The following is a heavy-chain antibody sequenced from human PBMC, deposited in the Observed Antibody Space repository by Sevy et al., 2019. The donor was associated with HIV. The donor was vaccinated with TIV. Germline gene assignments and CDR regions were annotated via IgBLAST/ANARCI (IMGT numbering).Heavy chain of an antibody. CDR1: GFTFSSYS. V-gene: IGHV3-48*01. CDR2: ISSSSSTI. D-gene: IGHD2-2*01. Sequence: GGSLRLSCAASGFTFSSYSMNWVRQAPGKGLEWVSYISSSSSTIYYADSVKGRFTIASDNAKNSLYLQMNSLGADDTDVYYCAGHIVVVPAAHNWFDPWGQGTLVTVSS. CDR3: AGHIVVVPAAHNWFDP. J-gene: IGHJ5*02.